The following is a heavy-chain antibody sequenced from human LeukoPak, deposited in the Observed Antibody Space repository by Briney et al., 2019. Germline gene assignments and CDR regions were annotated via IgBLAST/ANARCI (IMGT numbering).Heavy chain of an antibody. Sequence: GGSLRLSCAASGFTFSTYAMHWVRQAPGKGLEWVAVISYDGSSKYYADSVKGRFTISRDNAKNSLYLQMNSLRAEDTAVYYCAREPTYTSTWYTSCDYWGQGILVTVSS. D-gene: IGHD6-13*01. CDR1: GFTFSTYA. CDR3: AREPTYTSTWYTSCDY. J-gene: IGHJ4*02. V-gene: IGHV3-30*04. CDR2: ISYDGSSK.